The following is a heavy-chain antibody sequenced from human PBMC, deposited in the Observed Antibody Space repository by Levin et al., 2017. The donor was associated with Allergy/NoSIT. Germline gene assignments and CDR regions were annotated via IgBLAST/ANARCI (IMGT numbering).Heavy chain of an antibody. CDR3: ATTGYSTDWHWIFDY. CDR1: GFTFSNYW. V-gene: IGHV3-7*02. D-gene: IGHD6-19*01. CDR2: IKQDGSEK. J-gene: IGHJ4*02. Sequence: GGSLRLSCAASGFTFSNYWMTWVRQAPGRGLEWVTIIKQDGSEKYYADSVKGRFTISRDNAKKSLYLQMNSLRAEDTALYYCATTGYSTDWHWIFDYWGQGTLVTVSS.